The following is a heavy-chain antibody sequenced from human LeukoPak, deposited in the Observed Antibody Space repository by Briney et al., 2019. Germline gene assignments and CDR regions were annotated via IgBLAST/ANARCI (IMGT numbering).Heavy chain of an antibody. J-gene: IGHJ5*02. CDR2: INHSGGT. Sequence: SETLSLTCAVYGGSFSGYSWNWIRQPPVKGLEWIGEINHSGGTNYNPSLKSRVTISLDTSKNQFSLKLTSVTATDTAVYYCARDAGRFDPWGQGTLVTVSS. CDR3: ARDAGRFDP. CDR1: GGSFSGYS. V-gene: IGHV4-34*01.